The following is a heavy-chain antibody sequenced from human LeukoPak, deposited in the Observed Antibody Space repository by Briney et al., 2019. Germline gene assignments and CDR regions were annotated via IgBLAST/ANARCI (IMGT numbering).Heavy chain of an antibody. Sequence: PGGSLRLSCATSGFTFSNYAMSWVRQAQGKGLEWVSTISGSGSTTYYADSVKGRFTISRDNSENTLYLQMYSLRAEDTAVYYCASHFDSSGFYYFDYWGQGTLVTVSS. J-gene: IGHJ4*02. CDR1: GFTFSNYA. CDR3: ASHFDSSGFYYFDY. CDR2: ISGSGSTT. V-gene: IGHV3-23*01. D-gene: IGHD3-22*01.